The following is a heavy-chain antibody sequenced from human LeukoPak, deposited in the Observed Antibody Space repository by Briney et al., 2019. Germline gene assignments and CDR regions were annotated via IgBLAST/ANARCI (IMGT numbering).Heavy chain of an antibody. V-gene: IGHV5-51*01. CDR2: IYPGDSDT. Sequence: GESLKISCKGSGYSFTSYWIGWVRQMPGKGLEWMGIIYPGDSDTRYSPSFQGQVTISADKSISTAYLQWSSLKASDTAMHYCAREIRYGSGSLALARDAFDIWGQGTMVTVSS. J-gene: IGHJ3*02. CDR3: AREIRYGSGSLALARDAFDI. CDR1: GYSFTSYW. D-gene: IGHD3-10*01.